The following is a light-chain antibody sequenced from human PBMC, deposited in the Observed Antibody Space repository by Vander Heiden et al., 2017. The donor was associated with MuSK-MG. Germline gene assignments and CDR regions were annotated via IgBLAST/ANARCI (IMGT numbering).Light chain of an antibody. CDR3: QQGYTIPA. Sequence: DMQMTQSPSSLSASVGDRVIITCRASLSLTTYVHWYQQKPGKAPKLLIYSASTLQSGVPSRFSDSGSGTDFTLTISRLQPEDFATYYCQQGYTIPAFGQGTEVEI. CDR1: LSLTTY. J-gene: IGKJ1*01. CDR2: SAS. V-gene: IGKV1-39*01.